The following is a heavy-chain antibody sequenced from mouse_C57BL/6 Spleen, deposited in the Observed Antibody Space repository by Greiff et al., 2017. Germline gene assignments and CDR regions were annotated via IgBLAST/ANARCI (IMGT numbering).Heavy chain of an antibody. J-gene: IGHJ3*01. CDR3: ARDDYDVRFAY. CDR1: GFTFSDYG. V-gene: IGHV5-17*01. CDR2: ISSGSSTI. D-gene: IGHD2-4*01. Sequence: EVQLQESGGGLVKPGGSLKLSCAASGFTFSDYGMHWVRQAPEKGLEWVAYISSGSSTIYYADTVKGRFTISRDNAKNTLFLQMTSLRSEDTAMYYCARDDYDVRFAYWGQGTLVTVSA.